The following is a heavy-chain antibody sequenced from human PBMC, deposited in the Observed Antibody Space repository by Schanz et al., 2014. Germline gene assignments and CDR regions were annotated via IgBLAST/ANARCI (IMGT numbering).Heavy chain of an antibody. CDR1: GFTFTTNA. CDR2: ISGNGGST. CDR3: AKVGLYYYGSGFDY. Sequence: EVQLVESGGGLVQPGGSLRLSCAASGFTFTTNAMSWVRQPPGKGLEWVSAISGNGGSTYFADSVKGRFTISRDNSKNTLYLQMNSLRAEDTAVYYCAKVGLYYYGSGFDYWGQGTLVTVSS. D-gene: IGHD3-10*01. V-gene: IGHV3-23*04. J-gene: IGHJ4*02.